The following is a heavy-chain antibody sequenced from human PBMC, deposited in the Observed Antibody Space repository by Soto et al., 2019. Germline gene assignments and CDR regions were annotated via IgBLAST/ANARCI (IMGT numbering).Heavy chain of an antibody. Sequence: EVQLLESGGDIIQPGGSLRLSCAASGFTFTSYAMGWVRQAPGQGLEWVSAITGSGGSTYYANSVKGRFTISRDNSKSMLDLQMNSLRAEDTAIYYCAKDRYGDYSWGQGTLVTVSS. CDR1: GFTFTSYA. CDR2: ITGSGGST. CDR3: AKDRYGDYS. D-gene: IGHD4-17*01. J-gene: IGHJ4*02. V-gene: IGHV3-23*01.